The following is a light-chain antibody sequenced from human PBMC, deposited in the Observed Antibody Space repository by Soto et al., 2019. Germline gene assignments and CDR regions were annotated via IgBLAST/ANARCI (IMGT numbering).Light chain of an antibody. Sequence: QSVLTQPPSVSGAPGQRVTISCTGSTSNIGAGYEVHWYQQLPGTAPKLLVSGHNIRPSGVPDRFSGFKSGASASLVITGLQAEDEADYYCQSYDNRLSGSGVFGGGTKVTVL. CDR1: TSNIGAGYE. J-gene: IGLJ3*02. V-gene: IGLV1-40*01. CDR2: GHN. CDR3: QSYDNRLSGSGV.